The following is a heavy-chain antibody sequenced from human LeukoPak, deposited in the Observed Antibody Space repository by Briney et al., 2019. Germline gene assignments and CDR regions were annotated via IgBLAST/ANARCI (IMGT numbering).Heavy chain of an antibody. D-gene: IGHD6-13*01. CDR1: GYTFTGYY. Sequence: ASVKVSCKASGYTFTGYYMHWVRQAPGQGLERMGWINPNSGGTNYAQKFQGRVTMTRDTSISTAYMELSRLRSDDTAVYYCARAAAGTDYYYYCMDVWGQGTTVTVSS. V-gene: IGHV1-2*02. J-gene: IGHJ6*02. CDR3: ARAAAGTDYYYYCMDV. CDR2: INPNSGGT.